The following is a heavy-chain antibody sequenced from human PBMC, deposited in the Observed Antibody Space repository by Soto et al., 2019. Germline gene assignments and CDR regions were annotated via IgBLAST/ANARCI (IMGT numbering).Heavy chain of an antibody. J-gene: IGHJ6*02. V-gene: IGHV4-30-4*01. CDR2: IYYSGST. Sequence: SETLSLTCTVSGGSISSGDYYWSWIRQPPGKGLEWIGYIYYSGSTYYNPSLKSRVTISVDTSKNQFSLKLSSVIAADTAVYYCARDQAGYYYGSGSSPYGMDVWGQGTTVTVSS. CDR3: ARDQAGYYYGSGSSPYGMDV. D-gene: IGHD3-10*01. CDR1: GGSISSGDYY.